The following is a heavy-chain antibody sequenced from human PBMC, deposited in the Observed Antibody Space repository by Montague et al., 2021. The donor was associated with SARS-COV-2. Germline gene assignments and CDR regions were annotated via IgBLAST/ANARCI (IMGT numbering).Heavy chain of an antibody. CDR3: ARGVYDSSGLLSYYFDY. D-gene: IGHD3-22*01. J-gene: IGHJ4*02. Sequence: SLRLSCAASGFTFSSYGMHWVRQAPGKGLERVAVIWYDGSNKYYADSVKGRFTISRDNSKNTLYLQMNSLRAEDTAVYYCARGVYDSSGLLSYYFDYWGQGTLVTVSS. V-gene: IGHV3-33*01. CDR2: IWYDGSNK. CDR1: GFTFSSYG.